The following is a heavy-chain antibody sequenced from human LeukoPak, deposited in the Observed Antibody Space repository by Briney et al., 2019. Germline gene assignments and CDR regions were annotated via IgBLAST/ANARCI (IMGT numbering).Heavy chain of an antibody. Sequence: ASVKVSCKASGYTFTSYDISWVRQTTGQGLEWMGWMNPNSGNAGYAQRFQGRVTMTRNNSISTAYMELTSLRSEDTAVYYCGRPLQRGSWTQRALDYWGQGTLVTVSS. V-gene: IGHV1-8*01. D-gene: IGHD3-10*01. CDR2: MNPNSGNA. CDR1: GYTFTSYD. CDR3: GRPLQRGSWTQRALDY. J-gene: IGHJ4*02.